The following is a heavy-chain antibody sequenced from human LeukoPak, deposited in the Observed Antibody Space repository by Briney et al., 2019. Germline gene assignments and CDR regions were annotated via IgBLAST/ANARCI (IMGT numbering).Heavy chain of an antibody. Sequence: SVKVSCKASGGTFSSYAISWVRQPPGQRLGWMGGIIPIFGTANYAQKFQGRVTITTDESTSTAYMELSSLRSEDTALNYCARVTFRKWFDPWGQGTLVTVSS. CDR3: ARVTFRKWFDP. V-gene: IGHV1-69*05. J-gene: IGHJ5*02. CDR1: GGTFSSYA. D-gene: IGHD3-3*02. CDR2: IIPIFGTA.